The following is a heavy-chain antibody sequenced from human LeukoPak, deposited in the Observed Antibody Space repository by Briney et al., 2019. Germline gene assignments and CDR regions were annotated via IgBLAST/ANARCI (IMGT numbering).Heavy chain of an antibody. Sequence: GASVKVSCKASGYTFTSYGISWVRQAPGQGLEWMGWISAYNGNTNYAQKLQGRVTMTTDTSTSTAYMELRSLRSDDTAVYYCARSIAVAGRPARIDYWGQGTLVTVSS. D-gene: IGHD6-19*01. CDR2: ISAYNGNT. CDR3: ARSIAVAGRPARIDY. J-gene: IGHJ4*02. V-gene: IGHV1-18*01. CDR1: GYTFTSYG.